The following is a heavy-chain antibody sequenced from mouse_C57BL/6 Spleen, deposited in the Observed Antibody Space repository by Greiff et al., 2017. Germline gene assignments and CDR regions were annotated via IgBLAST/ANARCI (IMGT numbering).Heavy chain of an antibody. CDR1: GYTFTSYW. V-gene: IGHV1-61*01. CDR3: ARGGDYSNLYYYAMDY. CDR2: IYPSDSDN. Sequence: QVKLQQPGAELVRPGSSVTLSCKASGYTFTSYWLDWVKQRPGQGLEWIGNIYPSDSDNHYNQTFKDKATLTVAKYSSTAYMQLISLSSEDSSVYYGARGGDYSNLYYYAMDYWGQGTSVTVSS. J-gene: IGHJ4*01. D-gene: IGHD2-5*01.